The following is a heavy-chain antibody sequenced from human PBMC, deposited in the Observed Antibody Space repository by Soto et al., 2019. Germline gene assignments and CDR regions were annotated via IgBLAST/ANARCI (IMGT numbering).Heavy chain of an antibody. CDR3: AKAPTNYGSGSYYYY. CDR2: ISGSGGST. J-gene: IGHJ4*02. V-gene: IGHV3-23*01. CDR1: GFTFSSYA. Sequence: EVPLLESGGGLVQPGGSLRLSCAASGFTFSSYAMSWVRQAPGKGLEWVSAISGSGGSTYYADSVKGRFTISRDNSKNTLYLQMNSPRAEDTAVYYCAKAPTNYGSGSYYYYWGQGTLVTVSS. D-gene: IGHD3-10*01.